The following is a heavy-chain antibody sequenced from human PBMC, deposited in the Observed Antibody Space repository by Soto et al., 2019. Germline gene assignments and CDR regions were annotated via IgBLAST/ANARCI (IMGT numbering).Heavy chain of an antibody. CDR2: IWYDGSNK. CDR3: ARVGSSGWFLEYYYYMDV. CDR1: GFTFSSYG. J-gene: IGHJ6*03. Sequence: SLRLSCAASGFTFSSYGMHWVRQAPGKGLEWVAVIWYDGSNKYYADSVKGRFTISRDNSKNTLYLQMNSLRAEDTAVYYCARVGSSGWFLEYYYYMDVWGKGTTVTVSS. V-gene: IGHV3-33*01. D-gene: IGHD6-19*01.